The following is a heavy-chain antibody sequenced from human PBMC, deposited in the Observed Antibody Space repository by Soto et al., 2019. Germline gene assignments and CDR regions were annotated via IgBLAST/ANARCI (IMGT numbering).Heavy chain of an antibody. CDR1: GGSITGGSISSTTYY. Sequence: PSETLSLTCTVSGGSITGGSISSTTYYWGWMRQPPGKGLEWIASFFIGGSTYYNPSLKSRVTISVDTSKNQFSLKLSSVTAADTAVYYCATQEVGGSYVYTFDPWGQGTLVTVSS. D-gene: IGHD1-26*01. V-gene: IGHV4-39*01. J-gene: IGHJ5*02. CDR2: FFIGGST. CDR3: ATQEVGGSYVYTFDP.